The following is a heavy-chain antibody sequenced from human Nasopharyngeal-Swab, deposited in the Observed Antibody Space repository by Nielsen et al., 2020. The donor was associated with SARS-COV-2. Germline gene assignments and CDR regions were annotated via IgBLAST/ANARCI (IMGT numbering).Heavy chain of an antibody. Sequence: SETLSLTCGVYGGSFINYYWSWIRQPPGKGPEWIGYIYYSGSTNYNPSLKSRVTISIDTSKNQFSLNLSSVTAADTAVYYCARLAYGSGTYSWDYWGQGTLVTVSS. CDR1: GGSFINYY. D-gene: IGHD3-10*01. V-gene: IGHV4-59*01. J-gene: IGHJ4*02. CDR3: ARLAYGSGTYSWDY. CDR2: IYYSGST.